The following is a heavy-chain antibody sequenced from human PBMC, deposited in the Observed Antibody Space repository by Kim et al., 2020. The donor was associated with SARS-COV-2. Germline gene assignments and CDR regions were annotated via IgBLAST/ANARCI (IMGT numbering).Heavy chain of an antibody. CDR1: GFTFSSYS. CDR3: AGRITGTSPYYYYGMDV. Sequence: GGSLRLSCAASGFTFSSYSMNWVRQAPGKGLEWVSSISSSSSYIYYADSVKGRFTISRDNAKNSLYLQMNSLRAEDTAVYYCAGRITGTSPYYYYGMDVWGQGTTVTVSS. D-gene: IGHD1-7*01. J-gene: IGHJ6*02. CDR2: ISSSSSYI. V-gene: IGHV3-21*01.